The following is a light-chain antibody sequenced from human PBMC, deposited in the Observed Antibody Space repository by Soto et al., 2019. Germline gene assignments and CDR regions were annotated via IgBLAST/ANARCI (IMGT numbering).Light chain of an antibody. V-gene: IGLV2-14*01. Sequence: QSALTQPATVSGSPGQSITISCTGTSSDVGGYDYVSWYQQHPGKAPKLMIYGVSDRPSGISYRFSGSKSGNTASLTISGLQAEDEADYYCSSYTSTSTLLLFGGGTQLTVL. CDR2: GVS. CDR3: SSYTSTSTLLL. CDR1: SSDVGGYDY. J-gene: IGLJ2*01.